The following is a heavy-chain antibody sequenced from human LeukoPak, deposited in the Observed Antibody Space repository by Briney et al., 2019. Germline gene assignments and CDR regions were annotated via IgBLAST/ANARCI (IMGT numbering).Heavy chain of an antibody. D-gene: IGHD5-18*01. CDR1: GGSISSYY. Sequence: SETLSLTCTVSGGSISSYYWGWIRQPPGKGLEWIGYIYYSGSTNYNPSLKSRVTISVDTSKNQFSLKLSSVTAADTAVYYCARGYSYGFRGVRAFDIWGQGTMVTVSS. J-gene: IGHJ3*02. CDR2: IYYSGST. CDR3: ARGYSYGFRGVRAFDI. V-gene: IGHV4-59*08.